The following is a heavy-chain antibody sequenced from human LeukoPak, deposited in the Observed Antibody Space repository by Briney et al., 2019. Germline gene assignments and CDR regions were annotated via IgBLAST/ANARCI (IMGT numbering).Heavy chain of an antibody. V-gene: IGHV3-7*01. J-gene: IGHJ6*03. Sequence: PGGSLTLSCAASGFTFSNYWMNWVRQAPGKGLEWVANIKQDGSEKYYVDSVKGRFTISRDNAKNSMYLQMTSLRAEDTAVYYCARDRREIKVWPREYYYNYMDVWGKGTTVTISS. D-gene: IGHD5-18*01. CDR1: GFTFSNYW. CDR2: IKQDGSEK. CDR3: ARDRREIKVWPREYYYNYMDV.